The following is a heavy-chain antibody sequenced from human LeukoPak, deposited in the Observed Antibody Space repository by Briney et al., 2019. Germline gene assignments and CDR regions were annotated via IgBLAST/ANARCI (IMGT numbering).Heavy chain of an antibody. J-gene: IGHJ4*02. Sequence: SETLSLTCTVSGGSISSYYWSWIRQPPGKGLEWIGYIYYSGSTNYNPSLKSRVTISVDTSKNQFSLKLSSVTAADTAVYYCASSPQLDYFDYWGQGTLVTVSS. CDR3: ASSPQLDYFDY. CDR2: IYYSGST. CDR1: GGSISSYY. V-gene: IGHV4-59*01. D-gene: IGHD6-13*01.